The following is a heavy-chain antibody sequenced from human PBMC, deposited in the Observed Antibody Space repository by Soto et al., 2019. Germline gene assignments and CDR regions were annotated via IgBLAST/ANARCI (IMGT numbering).Heavy chain of an antibody. D-gene: IGHD6-19*01. CDR3: ATWGRQWLVTSDCNY. CDR2: VSHDGRNT. V-gene: IGHV3-30*03. Sequence: VQLVESGGGVVQPGRSLRLSCAASGFTFSDYAMHWVRQAPGKGLEWVAVVSHDGRNTHYADSVKGRFTISRDNSKNTVFMEMTSLRSADTAVYYCATWGRQWLVTSDCNYWGQGARVTVSS. CDR1: GFTFSDYA. J-gene: IGHJ4*02.